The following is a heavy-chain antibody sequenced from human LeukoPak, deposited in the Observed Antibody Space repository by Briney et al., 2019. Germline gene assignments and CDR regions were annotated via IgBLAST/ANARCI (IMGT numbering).Heavy chain of an antibody. J-gene: IGHJ6*03. CDR2: ISAYNGNT. V-gene: IGHV1-18*01. D-gene: IGHD3-3*01. CDR1: GYTFTSYG. Sequence: ASVKVSCKASGYTFTSYGISWVRQAPGQGLEWMGWISAYNGNTNYAQKLQGRVTMTTDTSTSTAYMELRSLRSDDTAVYYCARSSRFLEWLPYYYYMDVWGKGTTVTVSS. CDR3: ARSSRFLEWLPYYYYMDV.